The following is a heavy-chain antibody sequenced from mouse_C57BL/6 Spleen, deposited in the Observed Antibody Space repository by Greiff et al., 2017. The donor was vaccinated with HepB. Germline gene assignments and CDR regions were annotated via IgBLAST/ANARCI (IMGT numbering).Heavy chain of an antibody. D-gene: IGHD2-5*01. Sequence: QVQLQQSGAELMKPGASVKLPCKATGYTFTGYWIEWVKQRPGHGLEWIGEILPGSGSTNYNEKFKGKATFTADTSSNTAYMQLSSLTTEDSAIYYCARNSNYFAWFAYWGQGTLVTVSA. CDR1: GYTFTGYW. V-gene: IGHV1-9*01. CDR3: ARNSNYFAWFAY. CDR2: ILPGSGST. J-gene: IGHJ3*01.